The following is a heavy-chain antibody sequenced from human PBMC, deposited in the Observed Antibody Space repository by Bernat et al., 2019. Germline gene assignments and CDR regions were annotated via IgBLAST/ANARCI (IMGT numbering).Heavy chain of an antibody. V-gene: IGHV4-59*01. J-gene: IGHJ4*02. Sequence: QVQLQESGPGLVKPSETLSLTCTVSGGSISSYYWSWIRQPPGKGLEWIGYIYYSGSTNYNPSLKSRVTISVDTSKNRFSLKLSAVTAAETAVYYWARARGIYSSGWYYFDYWGQGTLVTGSS. D-gene: IGHD6-19*01. CDR3: ARARGIYSSGWYYFDY. CDR1: GGSISSYY. CDR2: IYYSGST.